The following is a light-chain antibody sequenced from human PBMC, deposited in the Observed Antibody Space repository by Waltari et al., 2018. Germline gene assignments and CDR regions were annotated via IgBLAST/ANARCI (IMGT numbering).Light chain of an antibody. J-gene: IGKJ1*01. CDR1: QSVGTN. CDR2: ATS. Sequence: EIVMTQSPATLSASPGERATLSCRASQSVGTNIAWFQQKPGQAPRLVLYATSTRATGIPVSFSGLGSATDFTLTIIILQSEDFAVYYCQQYNEWPRTFGQGTKVEI. CDR3: QQYNEWPRT. V-gene: IGKV3D-15*01.